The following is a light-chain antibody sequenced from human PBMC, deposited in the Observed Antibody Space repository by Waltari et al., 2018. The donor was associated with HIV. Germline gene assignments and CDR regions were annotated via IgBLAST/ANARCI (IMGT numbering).Light chain of an antibody. V-gene: IGLV2-14*01. J-gene: IGLJ2*01. CDR2: DVS. CDR1: SSDVGGYNY. Sequence: QSALTQPASVSGSPGQSITISCTGTSSDVGGYNYVSWYQQHPGKGPKCMIPDVSRRPSVVSNRFSGTKSGNTASLTISGLQAEDEADYYCSSYTSSNTLVFGGGTKLTVL. CDR3: SSYTSSNTLV.